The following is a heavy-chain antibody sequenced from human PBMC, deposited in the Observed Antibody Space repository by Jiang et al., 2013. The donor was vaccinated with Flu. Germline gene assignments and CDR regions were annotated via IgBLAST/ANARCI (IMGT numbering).Heavy chain of an antibody. J-gene: IGHJ5*02. CDR1: GDSVSSNSAA. D-gene: IGHD6-19*01. CDR3: ARVDTSGLAAFDP. Sequence: QTLSLTCVISGDSVSSNSAAWNWIRQSPSRGLEWLGRTYYRSKWFHEYAISVKSRITINPDTSKNQFSLHLNSLTPDDTAFYYCARVDTSGLAAFDPWGQGTLVTVSS. V-gene: IGHV6-1*01. CDR2: TYYRSKWFH.